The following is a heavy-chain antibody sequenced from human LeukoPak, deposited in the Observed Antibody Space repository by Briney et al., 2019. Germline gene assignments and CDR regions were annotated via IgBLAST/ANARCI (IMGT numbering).Heavy chain of an antibody. CDR1: GFTFSSYW. D-gene: IGHD1-26*01. CDR3: SFTEGSYYYYYGMDV. CDR2: IKQDGSEK. J-gene: IGHJ6*02. V-gene: IGHV3-7*03. Sequence: PWGSLRLSCAASGFTFSSYWMSWVRQAPGKGLEWVANIKQDGSEKYYVDSVKGRFTISRDNAKNSLYLQMNSLRAEDTAVYYCSFTEGSYYYYYGMDVWGQGTTVTVSS.